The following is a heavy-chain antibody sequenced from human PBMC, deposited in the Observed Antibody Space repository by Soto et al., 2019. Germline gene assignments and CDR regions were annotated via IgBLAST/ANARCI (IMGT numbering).Heavy chain of an antibody. Sequence: QLQLQESGSGLVKPSQTLSLTCAVSGGSISSGGYSWSWIRQPPGKGLEWIGYIYHSGSTYYNPSLKIRVTISVDRSKNQFALKLSSVTAADTAVYYCAAEGGLPRYYWGQGTLVTVSS. CDR1: GGSISSGGYS. D-gene: IGHD5-12*01. V-gene: IGHV4-30-2*01. CDR3: AAEGGLPRYY. CDR2: IYHSGST. J-gene: IGHJ4*02.